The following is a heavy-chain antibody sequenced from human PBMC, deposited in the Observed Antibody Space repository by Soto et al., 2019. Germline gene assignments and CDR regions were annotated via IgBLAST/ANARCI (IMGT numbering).Heavy chain of an antibody. Sequence: EVQLVEFGGGFVQPGGSLRLSCAASGFTFSSYLMTWVRQAPGKGLEWVASINPDGSDKSYVDSVKGRFTISRDNAKTSLFLEMSSLRAEDTAVYYCARDPNWGSGYWGQGTLVTVSS. CDR1: GFTFSSYL. CDR3: ARDPNWGSGY. D-gene: IGHD7-27*01. V-gene: IGHV3-7*01. J-gene: IGHJ4*02. CDR2: INPDGSDK.